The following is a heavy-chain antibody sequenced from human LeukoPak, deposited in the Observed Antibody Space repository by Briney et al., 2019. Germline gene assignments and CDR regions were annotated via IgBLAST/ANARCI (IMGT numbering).Heavy chain of an antibody. CDR1: GGSISSTSYF. CDR2: IYYSGST. J-gene: IGHJ4*02. Sequence: SETLSLTCTVSGGSISSTSYFWGWIRQPPGKGLEWIGSIYYSGSTNYNPSLKSPVTMSVVTPKNQFSLKLTSVTAADTAVYYCARGREYYDILTGTFDYWGQGTLVTVSS. CDR3: ARGREYYDILTGTFDY. V-gene: IGHV4-39*01. D-gene: IGHD3-9*01.